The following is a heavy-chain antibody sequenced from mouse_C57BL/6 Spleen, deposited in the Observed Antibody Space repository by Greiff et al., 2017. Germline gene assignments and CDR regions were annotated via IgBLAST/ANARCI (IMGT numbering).Heavy chain of an antibody. J-gene: IGHJ2*01. CDR3: ARGIITTVVATGYFDY. V-gene: IGHV1-54*01. CDR1: GYAFTNYL. D-gene: IGHD1-1*01. Sequence: QVQLQQSGAELVRPGTSVKVSCKASGYAFTNYLIEWVKQRPGQGLEWIGVINPGSGGTNYNEKFKGKATLTADKSASTAYMQLSSLTSEDSAVYFCARGIITTVVATGYFDYWGQGTTLTVSS. CDR2: INPGSGGT.